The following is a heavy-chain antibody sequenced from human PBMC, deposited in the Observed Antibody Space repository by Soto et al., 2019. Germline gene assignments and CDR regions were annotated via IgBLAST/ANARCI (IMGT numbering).Heavy chain of an antibody. CDR1: GFTFSSYG. D-gene: IGHD3-3*01. CDR2: IWDDGSKK. J-gene: IGHJ4*02. Sequence: QVQLVESGGGVVQPGRSLRLSCAASGFTFSSYGMHWVRQAPGKGREWVAVIWDDGSKKYNADSVKGRFTISRDNSKNTLYLQMNSLRAEDTAVYYCAREFWSGPFDYWGQGTLVTVSS. CDR3: AREFWSGPFDY. V-gene: IGHV3-33*01.